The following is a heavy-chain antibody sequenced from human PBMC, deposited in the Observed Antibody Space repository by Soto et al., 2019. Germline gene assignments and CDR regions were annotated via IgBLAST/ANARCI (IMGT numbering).Heavy chain of an antibody. V-gene: IGHV1-18*01. D-gene: IGHD3-16*01. CDR3: ARSARFGELGHAFDI. J-gene: IGHJ3*02. Sequence: QVQLVQSGAEVKKPGASVKVSCKASGYTFTSYGISWVRQAPGQGLEWMGWISAYNGNTNYAQKLQGRVTMTTDTSTSTAYRERSSLRSDDTAVYYCARSARFGELGHAFDIWGQGTMVTVSS. CDR2: ISAYNGNT. CDR1: GYTFTSYG.